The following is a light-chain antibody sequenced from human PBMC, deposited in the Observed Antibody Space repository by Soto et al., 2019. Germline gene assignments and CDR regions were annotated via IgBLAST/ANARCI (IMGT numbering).Light chain of an antibody. CDR3: CSYAGSSTWV. V-gene: IGLV2-23*01. CDR2: EGT. J-gene: IGLJ3*02. Sequence: QSVLTQPASVSGSPGQSITISCTGTSSDVGSYNLVSWYQQYPDKAPKLILYEGTQRPSGVSDRFSGSKSGNTASLTISGLQAEDEADYYCCSYAGSSTWVFGGGTKVTVL. CDR1: SSDVGSYNL.